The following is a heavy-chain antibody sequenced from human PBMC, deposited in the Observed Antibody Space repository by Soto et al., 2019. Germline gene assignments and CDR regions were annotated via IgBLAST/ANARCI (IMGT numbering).Heavy chain of an antibody. CDR3: ARGLYYYDSSGYRKPADY. CDR2: IIPILGIA. D-gene: IGHD3-22*01. J-gene: IGHJ4*02. V-gene: IGHV1-69*02. CDR1: GGTFSSYT. Sequence: QVQLVQSGAEVKKPGSSVKVSCKASGGTFSSYTISWVRQAPGQGLEWMGRIIPILGIANYAQKFQGRVTITADXXTXTXXMELSSLRSEDTAVYYCARGLYYYDSSGYRKPADYWGQGTLVTVSS.